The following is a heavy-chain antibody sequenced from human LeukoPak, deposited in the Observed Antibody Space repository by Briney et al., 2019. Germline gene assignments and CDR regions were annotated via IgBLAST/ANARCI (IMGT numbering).Heavy chain of an antibody. D-gene: IGHD5-18*01. Sequence: SETLSLTCAVYGGSFSGYYWIWIRQPPGKGLEWIGEINHSGSTNYNPSLKSRVTISVDTSKNQFSLKLSSVTAADTAVYYCARGSIQLWFKFNYWGQGTLVTVSS. CDR1: GGSFSGYY. CDR2: INHSGST. J-gene: IGHJ4*02. CDR3: ARGSIQLWFKFNY. V-gene: IGHV4-34*01.